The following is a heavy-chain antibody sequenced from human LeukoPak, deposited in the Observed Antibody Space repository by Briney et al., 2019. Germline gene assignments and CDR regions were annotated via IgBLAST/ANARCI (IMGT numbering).Heavy chain of an antibody. CDR1: GFTFSSYG. J-gene: IGHJ4*02. CDR2: IWSDGSNK. CDR3: ATDIGSAPFDY. V-gene: IGHV3-33*01. D-gene: IGHD3-10*01. Sequence: GRSLRLSCAASGFTFSSYGMHWVRQAPGKGLKWVAVIWSDGSNKNYADSVKGRFTISRDNSKNTLYLQMNSLRVEDTAMYYCATDIGSAPFDYWGQGTLVTVSS.